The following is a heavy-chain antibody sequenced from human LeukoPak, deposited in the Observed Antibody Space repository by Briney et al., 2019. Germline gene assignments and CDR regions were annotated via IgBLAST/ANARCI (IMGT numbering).Heavy chain of an antibody. CDR3: ARGGGYCSGGSCRYFDY. CDR2: ISAYNGNT. V-gene: IGHV1-18*01. D-gene: IGHD2-15*01. CDR1: GYTFTSYG. Sequence: ASVKVSCKASGYTFTSYGISWVRQAPGQGLEWMRWISAYNGNTNYAQKLKGRVTMTTATSTSTADMELRSRRSDDTAVYYCARGGGYCSGGSCRYFDYWGQGTLVTVSS. J-gene: IGHJ4*02.